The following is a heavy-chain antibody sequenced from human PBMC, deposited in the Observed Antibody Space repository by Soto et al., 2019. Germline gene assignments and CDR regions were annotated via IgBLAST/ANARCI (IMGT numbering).Heavy chain of an antibody. CDR3: ARIGPTIYDFWSTRGAFDI. V-gene: IGHV4-59*01. CDR1: GGSISSYY. Sequence: QVQLQESGPGLVKPSETLSLTCTVSGGSISSYYWSWIRQPPGKGLEWIGYIYYSGSTNYNPSLKSRITISVDTSKNQFSLKLSSVTAADTAVYYCARIGPTIYDFWSTRGAFDIWGQGTMVTVSS. J-gene: IGHJ3*02. CDR2: IYYSGST. D-gene: IGHD3-3*01.